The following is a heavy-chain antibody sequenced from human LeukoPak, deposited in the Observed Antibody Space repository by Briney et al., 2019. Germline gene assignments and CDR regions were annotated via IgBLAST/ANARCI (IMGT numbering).Heavy chain of an antibody. D-gene: IGHD6-13*01. CDR3: ARDRQQLVNDY. Sequence: GASVKVSCKASGGTFSSYAINWVRQAPGQGLEWMGRIIPILGIANYAQKFQGRVTITADKSTSTAYMELSSLRSEDTAVYYCARDRQQLVNDYWGQGTLVTVSS. J-gene: IGHJ4*02. V-gene: IGHV1-69*04. CDR2: IIPILGIA. CDR1: GGTFSSYA.